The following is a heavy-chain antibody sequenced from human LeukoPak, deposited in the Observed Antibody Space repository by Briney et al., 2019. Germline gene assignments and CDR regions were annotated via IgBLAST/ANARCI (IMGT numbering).Heavy chain of an antibody. CDR2: IKQDGSEK. V-gene: IGHV3-7*03. J-gene: IGHJ4*02. D-gene: IGHD3/OR15-3a*01. CDR3: ATSYDMGWLIGY. Sequence: AGGSLRLSCAASGFTFGDTWMNWVRQVQGQGLEWVANIKQDGSEKFYVASVKGRFTISRDNGKSSLYLQMNSLRAEDTALYYCATSYDMGWLIGYWGQGTLVTVSS. CDR1: GFTFGDTW.